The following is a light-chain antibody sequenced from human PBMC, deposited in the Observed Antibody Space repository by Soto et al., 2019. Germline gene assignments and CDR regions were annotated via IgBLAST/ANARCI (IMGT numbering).Light chain of an antibody. CDR3: QSYDSSLIGWV. Sequence: QSVLTQPPSVSGAPGQKVTISCTRSSSNIGAAYDVHWYQHLPGTAPKLLIYGNNNRPSGVPDRFSGSKSGTSASLAITGLQDEDEADYYCQSYDSSLIGWVFGGGTKLTVL. CDR1: SSNIGAAYD. J-gene: IGLJ3*02. V-gene: IGLV1-40*01. CDR2: GNN.